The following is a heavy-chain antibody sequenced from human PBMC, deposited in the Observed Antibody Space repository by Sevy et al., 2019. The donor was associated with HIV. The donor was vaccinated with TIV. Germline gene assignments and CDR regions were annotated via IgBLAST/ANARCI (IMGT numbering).Heavy chain of an antibody. CDR2: IIGSGGRP. CDR3: AKDGHDYGDFYFNY. Sequence: GGSLRLSCAASGFTFSSYAMSWVRQAPGKGLEWASCIIGSGGRPYYAESVKGRFTISRDNAKNTLYLQMNNLRAEDTAVYYCAKDGHDYGDFYFNYWGQGTLVTVSS. J-gene: IGHJ4*02. CDR1: GFTFSSYA. V-gene: IGHV3-23*01. D-gene: IGHD4-17*01.